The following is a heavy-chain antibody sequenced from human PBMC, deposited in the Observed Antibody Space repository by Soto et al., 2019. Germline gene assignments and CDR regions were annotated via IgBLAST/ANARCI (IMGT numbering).Heavy chain of an antibody. Sequence: SETLSLTCTVSGGSISSSSYYWGWIRQPPGKGLEWIGSIYYSGSTYYNPSLKSRVTISVDTSKNQFSLKLSSVTAADTAVYYCASLTSYDFWSGYWPYYFDYWGQGTLVTVSS. D-gene: IGHD3-3*01. CDR1: GGSISSSSYY. J-gene: IGHJ4*02. CDR2: IYYSGST. CDR3: ASLTSYDFWSGYWPYYFDY. V-gene: IGHV4-39*01.